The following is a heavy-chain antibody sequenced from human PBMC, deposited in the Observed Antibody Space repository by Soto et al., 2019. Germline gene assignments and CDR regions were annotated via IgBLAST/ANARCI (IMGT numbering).Heavy chain of an antibody. V-gene: IGHV4-59*08. J-gene: IGHJ3*02. Sequence: QVQLQESGPGLVKPSETLSLTCTVSGGSISSYYWSWIRQPPGKGLEWLGYIYYSGSTNYNPSLTGXXTXSXVTSKNQCSLKLSSVTDADTAVYYCARAVGPDAFDIWGQGTMVTVSS. CDR2: IYYSGST. CDR3: ARAVGPDAFDI. CDR1: GGSISSYY.